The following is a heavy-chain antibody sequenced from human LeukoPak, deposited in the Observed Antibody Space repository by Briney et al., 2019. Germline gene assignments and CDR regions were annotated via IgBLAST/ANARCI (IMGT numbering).Heavy chain of an antibody. D-gene: IGHD3-10*01. CDR3: ARTYMFRGVQRFDS. Sequence: SGPALVKPTQTLTLTCTFSGFSLGNSGMCVSWIRQPPGKALEWLARIDWDDGKYYNTSLKTRLTISKDTSKNQVVLAVTNMDTVDTATYYCARTYMFRGVQRFDSWGQGTLVTVSS. V-gene: IGHV2-70*11. CDR1: GFSLGNSGMC. CDR2: IDWDDGK. J-gene: IGHJ4*02.